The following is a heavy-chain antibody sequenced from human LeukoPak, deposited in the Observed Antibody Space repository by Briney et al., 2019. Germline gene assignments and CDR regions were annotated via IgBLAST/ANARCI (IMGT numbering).Heavy chain of an antibody. CDR2: FDPEDGET. CDR3: ATWYYYDSSDYYLADY. CDR1: GYTFTSYY. J-gene: IGHJ4*02. Sequence: ASAKVSCKASGYTFTSYYMHWVRQAPGKGLEWMGGFDPEDGETIYAQELQGGVTMTKDTSTDTAYMELSSLRSEDTAVYYCATWYYYDSSDYYLADYWGQGTLVTVSS. D-gene: IGHD3-22*01. V-gene: IGHV1-24*01.